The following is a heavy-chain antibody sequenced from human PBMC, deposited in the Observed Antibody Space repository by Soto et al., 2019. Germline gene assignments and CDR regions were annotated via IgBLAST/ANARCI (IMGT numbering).Heavy chain of an antibody. J-gene: IGHJ6*02. CDR3: ARRTVAVRTAGYYYYSYGMDV. D-gene: IGHD6-19*01. Sequence: ASVKVSCKASGYTFTSYDINWVRQATGQGLEWMGWMNPNSGNTGYAQKFQGRVTMTRNTSISTAYMELSSLRSEDTAVYYCARRTVAVRTAGYYYYSYGMDVWGQGTTVTVSS. CDR1: GYTFTSYD. V-gene: IGHV1-8*01. CDR2: MNPNSGNT.